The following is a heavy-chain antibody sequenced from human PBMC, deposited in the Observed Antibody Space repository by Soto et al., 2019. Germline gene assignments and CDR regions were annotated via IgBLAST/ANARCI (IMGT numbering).Heavy chain of an antibody. CDR3: ARIGVSSGHESPDFDS. CDR2: ISGFNGNT. V-gene: IGHV1-18*01. Sequence: ASVKVSCKASGYTFNFYGITWVRQAPGQGLEWMGWISGFNGNTNYAADLQGRVTMTTDTSTSTAYMELRGLRSDDTAVYYCARIGVSSGHESPDFDSWGQGTLVTVAS. CDR1: GYTFNFYG. J-gene: IGHJ4*02. D-gene: IGHD3-16*01.